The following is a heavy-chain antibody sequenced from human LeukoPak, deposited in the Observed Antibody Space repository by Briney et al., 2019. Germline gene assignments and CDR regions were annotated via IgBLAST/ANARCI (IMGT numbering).Heavy chain of an antibody. CDR3: ASLLDPMIAAASPIDAFDI. CDR1: GYTFIGYY. V-gene: IGHV1-2*02. Sequence: GASVKVSCKASGYTFIGYYLHWVRQAHGQGLEWMGWINPNSGGTKYAQKFQGRVTMTRDTSTSTAYMELSRLRSDDTAVYYCASLLDPMIAAASPIDAFDIWGQGTMVTVSS. CDR2: INPNSGGT. D-gene: IGHD6-13*01. J-gene: IGHJ3*02.